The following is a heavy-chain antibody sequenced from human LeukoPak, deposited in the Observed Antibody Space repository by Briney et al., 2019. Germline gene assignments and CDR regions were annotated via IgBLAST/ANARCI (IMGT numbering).Heavy chain of an antibody. CDR1: GFTVSSNY. J-gene: IGHJ2*01. CDR2: IYSGGST. Sequence: GGSLRLSCAASGFTVSSNYMSWVRQAPGKGLEWVSVIYSGGSTYYADSVKGRFTISRDNSKNTLYLQMNSLRAEDTAVYYCARPSGRYYDSSGNELDFDLWGRGTLVTVSS. CDR3: ARPSGRYYDSSGNELDFDL. V-gene: IGHV3-66*04. D-gene: IGHD3-22*01.